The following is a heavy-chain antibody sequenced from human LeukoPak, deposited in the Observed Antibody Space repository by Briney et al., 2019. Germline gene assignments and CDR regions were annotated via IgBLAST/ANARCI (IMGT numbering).Heavy chain of an antibody. CDR3: VKEMARGYSYDPYYFDY. V-gene: IGHV3-64D*06. D-gene: IGHD5-18*01. CDR1: GFTFSSYA. CDR2: ISSNGGST. J-gene: IGHJ4*02. Sequence: GGSLRLSCSASGFTFSSYAMHWVRQAPGKGLEYVSAISSNGGSTYYADSVKGRFTISRGNSKNTPYLQMSSLRAEDTAVYYCVKEMARGYSYDPYYFDYWGQGTLVTVSS.